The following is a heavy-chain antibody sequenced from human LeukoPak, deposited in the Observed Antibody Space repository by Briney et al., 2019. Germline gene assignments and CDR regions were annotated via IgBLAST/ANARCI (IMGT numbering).Heavy chain of an antibody. Sequence: SETLSLTCTVSGGSISSGGYSWSWIRQPPGKGMEFIAYIYYTGNTYFNPSLKSRVTISVDTSKNQFSLKLTSVTAADTAVYYCARVLAAAGNNWFDPWGQGTLVTVSS. CDR3: ARVLAAAGNNWFDP. V-gene: IGHV4-30-4*07. CDR1: GGSISSGGYS. J-gene: IGHJ5*02. D-gene: IGHD6-13*01. CDR2: IYYTGNT.